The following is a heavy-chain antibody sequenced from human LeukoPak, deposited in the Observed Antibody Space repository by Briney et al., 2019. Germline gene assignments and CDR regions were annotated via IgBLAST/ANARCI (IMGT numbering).Heavy chain of an antibody. D-gene: IGHD1-26*01. CDR1: GYTFSTYW. CDR3: AKSPYSGSYYDAWFDP. CDR2: INEDGSST. V-gene: IGHV3-74*01. Sequence: GGSLRLSCAASGYTFSTYWMHWVRQGPGRGLVWVSRINEDGSSTSYAESVRGRFTISRDNAKNTLYLQMNSLRAEDTAVYYCAKSPYSGSYYDAWFDPWGQGTLVTVSS. J-gene: IGHJ5*02.